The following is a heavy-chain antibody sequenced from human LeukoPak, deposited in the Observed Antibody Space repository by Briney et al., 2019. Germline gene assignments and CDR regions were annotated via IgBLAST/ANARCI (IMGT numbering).Heavy chain of an antibody. CDR3: ARAYYYYMDV. J-gene: IGHJ6*03. V-gene: IGHV1-2*02. Sequence: ASVKVSCKASGYIFTGYYMHWVRQAPGQGLEWMGWINPNSGDTNYAQKFRGRVTMTRDTSISTVYLELSRLRSDDTAVYYCARAYYYYMDVWGKGNTVTVSS. CDR2: INPNSGDT. CDR1: GYIFTGYY.